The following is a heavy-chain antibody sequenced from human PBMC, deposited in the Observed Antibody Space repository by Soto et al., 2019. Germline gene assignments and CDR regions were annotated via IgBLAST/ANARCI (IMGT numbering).Heavy chain of an antibody. V-gene: IGHV2-5*02. CDR2: IYWDDDK. D-gene: IGHD2-15*01. J-gene: IGHJ4*02. CDR1: GFSLSTSGVG. Sequence: QITLKESGPPLVKPTQTLTLTCTFSGFSLSTSGVGVGWIRQPPGQALEWLALIYWDDDKRYSPSLKSRLTITKDTSKNPVVLTMTNMDPVDTATYYCAHRPSYCSGGSCYSGFDYWGQGTLVTVSS. CDR3: AHRPSYCSGGSCYSGFDY.